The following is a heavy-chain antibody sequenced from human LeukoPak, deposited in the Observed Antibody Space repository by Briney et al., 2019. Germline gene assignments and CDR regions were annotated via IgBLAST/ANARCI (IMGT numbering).Heavy chain of an antibody. CDR3: ARRRSGSFFYY. Sequence: KPSETLSLTCTVSGGSISSSSYYWRWIRQPPGKGLEWIGSIYYSGSTYYNPSLKSRVTISVDTSRNQFSLKLSSVTAADTAVYYCARRRSGSFFYYWGQGTLVTVSS. J-gene: IGHJ4*02. V-gene: IGHV4-39*01. D-gene: IGHD1-26*01. CDR2: IYYSGST. CDR1: GGSISSSSYY.